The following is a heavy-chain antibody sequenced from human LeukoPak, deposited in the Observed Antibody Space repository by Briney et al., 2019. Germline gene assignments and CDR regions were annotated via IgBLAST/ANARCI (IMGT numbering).Heavy chain of an antibody. CDR1: GFTFSSYA. CDR3: AKDEDSVPGGMDV. V-gene: IGHV3-23*01. CDR2: ISGSGGRT. D-gene: IGHD2-8*02. Sequence: GGSLRLSCAASGFTFSSYAMTWVRHAPGKGLEWVSCISGSGGRTYYADSVKGRYTISRDNSKNTLYMQMNSLRADDTAVYYCAKDEDSVPGGMDVWGQGTTVTVSS. J-gene: IGHJ6*02.